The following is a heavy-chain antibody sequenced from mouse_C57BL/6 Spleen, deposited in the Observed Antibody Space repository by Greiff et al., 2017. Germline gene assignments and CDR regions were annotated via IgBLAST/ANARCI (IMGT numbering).Heavy chain of an antibody. CDR1: GYTFTSYW. CDR3: ARGDSNYVPFAY. D-gene: IGHD2-5*01. CDR2: IDPSDSET. J-gene: IGHJ3*01. V-gene: IGHV1-52*01. Sequence: VQLQQPGAELVRPGSSVKLSCKASGYTFTSYWMHWVKQRPIQGLEWIGNIDPSDSETHYNQKFKDKATLTVDKSSSTAYMQLSSLTSEDSAVYYCARGDSNYVPFAYWGQGTLVTVSA.